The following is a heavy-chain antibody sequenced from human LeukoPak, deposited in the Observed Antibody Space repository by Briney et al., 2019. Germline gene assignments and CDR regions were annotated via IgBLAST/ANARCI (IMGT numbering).Heavy chain of an antibody. CDR3: ARGGDWFDP. Sequence: SETLSVTCTVSGGSISSDYWNWIRQPAGKRVEWIGRIYYSGSTSYHPSLKSRVTMSIDTSKNQFSLKLSSVTAADTAVYYCARGGDWFDPWGQGTLVTVSS. J-gene: IGHJ5*02. CDR2: IYYSGST. D-gene: IGHD3-16*01. CDR1: GGSISSDY. V-gene: IGHV4-4*07.